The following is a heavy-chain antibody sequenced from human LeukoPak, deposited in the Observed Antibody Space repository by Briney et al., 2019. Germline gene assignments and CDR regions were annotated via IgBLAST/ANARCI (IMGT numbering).Heavy chain of an antibody. CDR3: ARGGIAVAAD. V-gene: IGHV3-64*01. D-gene: IGHD6-19*01. J-gene: IGHJ4*02. CDR1: GFTFSSYA. Sequence: GGSLRLSCAASGFTFSSYAMHWVRQAPGKGLEYVSAISSNGGSTYYANSVKGRFTISRDNSKNTLYLQMGSLRAEGMAVYYCARGGIAVAADWGQGTLVTVSS. CDR2: ISSNGGST.